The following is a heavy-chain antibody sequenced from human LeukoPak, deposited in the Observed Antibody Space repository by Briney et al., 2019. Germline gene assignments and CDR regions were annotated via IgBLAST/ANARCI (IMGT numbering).Heavy chain of an antibody. J-gene: IGHJ4*02. D-gene: IGHD3-10*01. CDR1: GFTFSSYS. V-gene: IGHV3-21*01. CDR3: ARDYGSGSSQYYFDY. Sequence: GGSLSLSCAASGFTFSSYSMNWVRQAPGKGLEWVSSISSSGSYIYYADSVKGRFTISRDNAKNSLYLQMNSLRAEDTAVYYCARDYGSGSSQYYFDYWGQGTLVTVSS. CDR2: ISSSGSYI.